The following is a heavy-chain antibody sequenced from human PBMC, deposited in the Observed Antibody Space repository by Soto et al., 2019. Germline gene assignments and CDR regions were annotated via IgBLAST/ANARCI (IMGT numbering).Heavy chain of an antibody. CDR1: GGSISSSNW. D-gene: IGHD3-9*01. V-gene: IGHV4-4*02. CDR2: IYHSGST. Sequence: SSETLSLTCAVSGGSISSSNWWSWVRQPPGKGLEWIGEIYHSGSTNYNPSLKSRVTISVDKSKNQFSLKLSSVTAADTAVYYCARAVDWLLPYFDYWGQGTLVTVSS. J-gene: IGHJ4*02. CDR3: ARAVDWLLPYFDY.